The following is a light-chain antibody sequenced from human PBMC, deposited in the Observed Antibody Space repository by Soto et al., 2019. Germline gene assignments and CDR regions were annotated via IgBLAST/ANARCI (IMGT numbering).Light chain of an antibody. V-gene: IGKV1-39*01. CDR1: QSISRY. CDR2: AAS. J-gene: IGKJ1*01. Sequence: IQLSLSPCSLSASVGDRVTITCGASQSISRYLNWYQQKQGKAPKLLIYAASSRQSGVPARFSGSVSGTDGTITISRLQKEDGSTYYCQQCDNSPWTFGQGTKVDNK. CDR3: QQCDNSPWT.